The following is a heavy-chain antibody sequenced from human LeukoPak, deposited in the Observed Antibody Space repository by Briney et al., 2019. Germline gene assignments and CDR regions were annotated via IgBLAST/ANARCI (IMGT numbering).Heavy chain of an antibody. Sequence: PGRSLRLSCAASGFTFSTYGMHWVRQAPGKGLEWVALISFDGSDKYYADSVKGRFTISRDNSKNTLYLQMNTLRAEDTAVYYCARGGELRYYFDYWGQGTLVTVSS. D-gene: IGHD3-10*01. V-gene: IGHV3-30*03. CDR2: ISFDGSDK. CDR1: GFTFSTYG. J-gene: IGHJ4*02. CDR3: ARGGELRYYFDY.